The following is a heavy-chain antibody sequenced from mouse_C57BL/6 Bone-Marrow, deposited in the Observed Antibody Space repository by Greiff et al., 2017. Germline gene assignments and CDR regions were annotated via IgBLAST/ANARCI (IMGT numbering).Heavy chain of an antibody. CDR2: IDPSDSET. Sequence: QVQLQQPGAELVRPGSSVKLSCKASGYTFTSYWMHWVKQRPIQGLEWIGNIDPSDSETGYNQKFKDKATLTVDKSSSTAYMQLSGLTSDDSAVYYCARSFSYWGQGTLVTVSA. V-gene: IGHV1-52*01. J-gene: IGHJ3*01. CDR3: ARSFSY. CDR1: GYTFTSYW.